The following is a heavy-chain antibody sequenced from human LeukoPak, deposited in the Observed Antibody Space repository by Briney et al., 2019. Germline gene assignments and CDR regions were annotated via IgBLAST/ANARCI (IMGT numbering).Heavy chain of an antibody. D-gene: IGHD3-10*01. V-gene: IGHV4-30-2*01. CDR2: IYHSGST. Sequence: SQTLSLTCAVSGGSISSGGYSWSWIRQPPGKGLEWIGYIYHSGSTYYNPSFKSRVTISVDRSKNQFSLKLSSVTAADTAVYYCATYGSGSYYFDYWGQGTLVTVSS. J-gene: IGHJ4*02. CDR1: GGSISSGGYS. CDR3: ATYGSGSYYFDY.